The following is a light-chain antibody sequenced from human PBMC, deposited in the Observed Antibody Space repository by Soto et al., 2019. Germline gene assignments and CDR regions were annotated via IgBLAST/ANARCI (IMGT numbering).Light chain of an antibody. CDR3: QKYNSATLFT. Sequence: DIQMTQSPSSLSASVGDRVTITCRASQGISNYLTWYQQKPGKVPKLLIYAASTLQSGVPSRFSGSGSGTDFSLTISSMQPEDVVTYYCQKYNSATLFTFGPGTKVDIK. CDR1: QGISNY. V-gene: IGKV1-27*01. CDR2: AAS. J-gene: IGKJ3*01.